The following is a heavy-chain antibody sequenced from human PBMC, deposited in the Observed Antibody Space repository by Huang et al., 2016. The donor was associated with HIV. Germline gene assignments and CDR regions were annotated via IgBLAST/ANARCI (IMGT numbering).Heavy chain of an antibody. CDR2: IYDTTYT. V-gene: IGHV4-61*03. CDR1: GGSVSGDRYY. Sequence: QVQLHESGPGLVKPSETLSLACLVSGGSVSGDRYYWSWLRQPPGRALEWIGYIYDTTYTDYRPSLKSRVTISLDTSKNHVSLKMASATAADTAVYFCARTPYYYDSRDLYYFDYWGQGTLVAVSS. D-gene: IGHD3-22*01. J-gene: IGHJ4*02. CDR3: ARTPYYYDSRDLYYFDY.